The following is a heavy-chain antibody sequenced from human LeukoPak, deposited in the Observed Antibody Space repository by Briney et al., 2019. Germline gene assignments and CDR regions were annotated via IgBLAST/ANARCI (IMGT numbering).Heavy chain of an antibody. Sequence: PGGSLRLSCAASGFTFDDYAMHWVRQAPGKGLEWVSGISWNSGSIGYADSVKGRFTISRDNAKNSLYLQMNSLRAEDTALYYCAKVYNWNDSPLDYWGQGTLVTVSS. CDR2: ISWNSGSI. D-gene: IGHD1-20*01. V-gene: IGHV3-9*01. CDR1: GFTFDDYA. CDR3: AKVYNWNDSPLDY. J-gene: IGHJ4*02.